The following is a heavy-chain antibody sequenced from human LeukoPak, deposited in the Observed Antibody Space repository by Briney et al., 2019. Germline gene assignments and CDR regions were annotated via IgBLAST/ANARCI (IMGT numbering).Heavy chain of an antibody. D-gene: IGHD6-13*01. Sequence: PGGSLRLSCAASGFTFSSYGMSWVRQAPGKGLEWVSAISGSGGSTYYADSVKGRFTISRDNSKNTLYLQMNSLRAEDTAVYYCAKDTISWQQLVLIGLGLDYWGQGTLVTVSS. CDR1: GFTFSSYG. J-gene: IGHJ4*02. V-gene: IGHV3-23*01. CDR2: ISGSGGST. CDR3: AKDTISWQQLVLIGLGLDY.